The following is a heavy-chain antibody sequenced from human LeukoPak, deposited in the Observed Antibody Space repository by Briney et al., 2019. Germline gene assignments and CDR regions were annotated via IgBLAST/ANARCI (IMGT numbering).Heavy chain of an antibody. CDR2: IYPGDSDT. J-gene: IGHJ4*02. Sequence: KDGESLKISCKGSGYSFTSYWIGWVRQMPGKGLEWMGIIYPGDSDTRYSPSFQGQVTISADKSISTAYLQWSGLKASDTAMSYCARRRYCSSTSCTYFDYWGQGTLVTVSS. CDR3: ARRRYCSSTSCTYFDY. V-gene: IGHV5-51*01. D-gene: IGHD2-2*01. CDR1: GYSFTSYW.